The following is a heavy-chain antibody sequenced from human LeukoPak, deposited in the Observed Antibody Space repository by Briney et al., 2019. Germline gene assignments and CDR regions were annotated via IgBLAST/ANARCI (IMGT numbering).Heavy chain of an antibody. D-gene: IGHD2-8*01. CDR3: GRRHYGVGFEI. J-gene: IGHJ3*02. Sequence: PSETLSLTCAVYGGSFSGYYWSWIRQPPGKGLEWIGTIHNNGNNYYSASLQSRVTISRDTSKNQFSLQLSSVTAADTAVYFCGRRHYGVGFEIWGQGTKVTVSS. CDR1: GGSFSGYY. CDR2: IHNNGNN. V-gene: IGHV4-34*01.